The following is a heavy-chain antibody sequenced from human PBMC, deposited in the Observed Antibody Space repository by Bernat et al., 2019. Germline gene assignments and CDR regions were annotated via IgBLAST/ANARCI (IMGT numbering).Heavy chain of an antibody. CDR3: ARAGYCSGGSCYSGHEWFDP. CDR2: INWNGGST. J-gene: IGHJ5*02. V-gene: IGHV3-20*04. CDR1: GFTFDDYG. D-gene: IGHD2-15*01. Sequence: EVQLVESGGGVVRPGGSLRLSCSASGFTFDDYGMSWVRQAPGKGLEWVSGINWNGGSTGYADSVKGRFTISRDNPKKSLVLQMNSLRAEDTALYYCARAGYCSGGSCYSGHEWFDPWGQGTLVTVSS.